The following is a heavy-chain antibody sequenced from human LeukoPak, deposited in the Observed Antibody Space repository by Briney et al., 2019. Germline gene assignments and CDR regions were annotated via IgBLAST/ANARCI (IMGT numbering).Heavy chain of an antibody. J-gene: IGHJ4*02. V-gene: IGHV3-53*01. CDR3: AREIEGYFDY. CDR1: GFTVSSIH. Sequence: GGSLRLSCAASGFTVSSIHMVWVRQAPGKGLEWVSVTYTGGNSYYADSVKGRFTISRDNSKNTLCLQMNSLRAEDTAVYYCAREIEGYFDYWGQGTLVTVSS. CDR2: TYTGGNS.